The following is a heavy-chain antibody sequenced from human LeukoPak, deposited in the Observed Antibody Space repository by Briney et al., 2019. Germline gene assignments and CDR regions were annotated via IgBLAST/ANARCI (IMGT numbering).Heavy chain of an antibody. CDR1: GFIFSNYA. J-gene: IGHJ4*02. CDR3: AKASWVSSADAVL. CDR2: LRGDGET. D-gene: IGHD3-16*01. V-gene: IGHV3-23*01. Sequence: PGGSLRLSCAASGFIFSNYAMSWVRQAPARGLEWVSSLRGDGETFYADSVKGRFTLSRDDSRNTVYLQLNNLRVEDTAVYYCAKASWVSSADAVLWGQGTLVTVYS.